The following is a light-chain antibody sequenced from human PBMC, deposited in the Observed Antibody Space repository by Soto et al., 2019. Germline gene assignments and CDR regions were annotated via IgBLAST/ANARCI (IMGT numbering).Light chain of an antibody. Sequence: EIVMTQSPATLSWSPGERATLSCRAGQSVSSNLAWYQQKPGQAPRLLIYGASTRATGIPARFSVSGSGTDFTLSISRLEPEDFAVYYCQQYGSSPLTFGGGTKVDIK. V-gene: IGKV3-20*01. CDR2: GAS. CDR3: QQYGSSPLT. CDR1: QSVSSN. J-gene: IGKJ4*01.